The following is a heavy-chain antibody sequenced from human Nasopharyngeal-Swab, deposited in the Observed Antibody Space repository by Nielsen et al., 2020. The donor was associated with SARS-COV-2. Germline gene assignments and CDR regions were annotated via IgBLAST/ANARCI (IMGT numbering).Heavy chain of an antibody. J-gene: IGHJ4*02. Sequence: SETLSLTCTVSGGSISSGGYYWSWIRQHPGKGLEWIGYIYYSGSTYYNPSLKSRVTISVDTSKNQFSLKLSSVTAADTAVYYCARARTDHMRVVVITHCDYWGQGTLVTVSS. CDR3: ARARTDHMRVVVITHCDY. D-gene: IGHD3-22*01. CDR1: GGSISSGGYY. V-gene: IGHV4-31*03. CDR2: IYYSGST.